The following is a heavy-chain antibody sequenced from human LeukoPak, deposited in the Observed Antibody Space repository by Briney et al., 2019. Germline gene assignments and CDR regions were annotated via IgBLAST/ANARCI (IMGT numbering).Heavy chain of an antibody. Sequence: PGGSLRLSCAASGFTFSTYNMNWVRQAPGKGLEWVSSISSSSSYIYYADSVKGRFTISRDNAKNSLYLQMNSLRAEDTAVYYCARDVRYGDYAGWFDPWGQGTLVTVSS. CDR3: ARDVRYGDYAGWFDP. J-gene: IGHJ5*02. V-gene: IGHV3-21*01. CDR1: GFTFSTYN. CDR2: ISSSSSYI. D-gene: IGHD4-17*01.